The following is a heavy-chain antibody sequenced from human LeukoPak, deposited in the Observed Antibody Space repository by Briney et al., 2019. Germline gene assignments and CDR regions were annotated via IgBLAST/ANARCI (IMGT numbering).Heavy chain of an antibody. CDR3: ARDWRTVPTMGSNDY. V-gene: IGHV1-18*01. Sequence: ASVKVSCKASGYTFTNYGISWVRQAPGQGLEWMGWISAYNGNTNNTQKFQGRATMTTDTSTSTAYMEVRSLRSDDTAVYYCARDWRTVPTMGSNDYWGQGTLVTVSS. J-gene: IGHJ4*02. CDR2: ISAYNGNT. D-gene: IGHD4-17*01. CDR1: GYTFTNYG.